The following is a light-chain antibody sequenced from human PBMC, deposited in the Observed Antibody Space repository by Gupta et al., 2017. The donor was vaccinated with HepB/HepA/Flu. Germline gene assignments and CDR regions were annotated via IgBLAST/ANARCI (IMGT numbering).Light chain of an antibody. CDR2: DVS. Sequence: QSALTQPASVSGSPGPSITISCTGTSSDVGGYNYVSWYQQHPGKAPKLMIYDVSNRPSGVSNRFSGSKSGNTASLTISGLQAEDEADYYCSSYTSGSTPVVFGGGTKLTVL. J-gene: IGLJ2*01. CDR1: SSDVGGYNY. V-gene: IGLV2-14*01. CDR3: SSYTSGSTPVV.